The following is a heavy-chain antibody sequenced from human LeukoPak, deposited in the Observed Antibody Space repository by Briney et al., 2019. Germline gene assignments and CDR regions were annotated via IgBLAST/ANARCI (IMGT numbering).Heavy chain of an antibody. CDR1: GFTFSSYA. V-gene: IGHV3-23*01. CDR3: AREKWLGDGYNDY. D-gene: IGHD5-24*01. J-gene: IGHJ4*02. CDR2: ISGSGGST. Sequence: GGSLRLSCAASGFTFSSYAMSWVRQAPGEGLEWVSAISGSGGSTYYADSVKGRFTISRDNSKNTLYLQMNSLRAEDTSVYYCAREKWLGDGYNDYWGQGTLVTVSS.